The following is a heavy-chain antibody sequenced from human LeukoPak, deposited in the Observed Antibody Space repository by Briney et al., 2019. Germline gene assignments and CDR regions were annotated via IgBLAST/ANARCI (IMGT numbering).Heavy chain of an antibody. CDR1: GYTFTSYG. J-gene: IGHJ4*02. CDR3: ARVPCTGGSCSRTFDY. CDR2: INAADSDT. D-gene: IGHD2-8*02. V-gene: IGHV5-51*01. Sequence: GASVKVSCKASGYTFTSYGISWVRQMPGKGLEWMGLINAADSDTRYSPSFQGQVLISVDKSISTAYLQWGNLKATDTAFYYCARVPCTGGSCSRTFDYWGQGTLVTVYS.